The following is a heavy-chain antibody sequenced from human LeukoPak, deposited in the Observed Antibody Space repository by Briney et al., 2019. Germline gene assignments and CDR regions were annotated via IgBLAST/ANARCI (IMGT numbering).Heavy chain of an antibody. CDR3: ARTLYGSWSLDY. V-gene: IGHV4-39*07. CDR1: GGSISSNSYY. J-gene: IGHJ4*02. CDR2: IYHSGST. D-gene: IGHD2-8*01. Sequence: SETLSLTCAVSGGSISSNSYYWGWIRQPPGKGLEWIGSIYHSGSTYYNPSLKSRVTISVDTSKNQFSLKLSSVTAADTAVYYCARTLYGSWSLDYWGQGTLVTVSS.